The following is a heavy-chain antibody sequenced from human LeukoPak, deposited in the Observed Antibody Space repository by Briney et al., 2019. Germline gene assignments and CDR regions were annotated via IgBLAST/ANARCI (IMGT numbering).Heavy chain of an antibody. CDR1: GFTFSSFW. CDR2: IKQDGSEK. Sequence: QSGGSLRLSCAASGFTFSSFWMTWVRQAPGKGLGWVANIKQDGSEKYYVDSVRGRFTISRDNATNSLYLQMNSLRAEDTAVYYCARDLNYFDYWGQGTLVTVSS. J-gene: IGHJ4*02. V-gene: IGHV3-7*01. CDR3: ARDLNYFDY.